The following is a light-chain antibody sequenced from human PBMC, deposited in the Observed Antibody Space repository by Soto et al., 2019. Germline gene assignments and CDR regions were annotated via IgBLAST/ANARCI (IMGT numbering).Light chain of an antibody. V-gene: IGKV3-20*01. CDR1: QIVSSSY. Sequence: EIVLTQSPGTLSLSPGERATLSCRASQIVSSSYLAWYQQKPGQAPRLLIYGASSRATCIPDRFSGSGSGTDFTLTISRMEPEDFAVYYCQQYGSSRGFTFGPGTKVDIK. J-gene: IGKJ3*01. CDR3: QQYGSSRGFT. CDR2: GAS.